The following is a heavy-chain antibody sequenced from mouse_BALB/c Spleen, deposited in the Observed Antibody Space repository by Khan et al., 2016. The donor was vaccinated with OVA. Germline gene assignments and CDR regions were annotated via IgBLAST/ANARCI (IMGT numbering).Heavy chain of an antibody. D-gene: IGHD1-1*01. V-gene: IGHV1S81*02. CDR3: TRGGYGSPVAY. CDR1: GYTFTSYY. Sequence: VQLVQSGAELVKPGASVKLSCKASGYTFTSYYMYWVKQRPGQGLEWIGEINPSNGGTNVNEKFKNKATLTVDKSSSTAYLELSSLTSEDSAVYYCTRGGYGSPVAYWGQGTLVTVSA. CDR2: INPSNGGT. J-gene: IGHJ3*01.